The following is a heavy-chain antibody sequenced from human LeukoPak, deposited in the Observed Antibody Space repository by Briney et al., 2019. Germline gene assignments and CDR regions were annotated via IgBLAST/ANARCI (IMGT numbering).Heavy chain of an antibody. V-gene: IGHV4-34*01. D-gene: IGHD3-22*01. J-gene: IGHJ3*02. CDR1: GGSFSGYY. CDR2: INHSGST. Sequence: SETLSLTCAVYGGSFSGYYWSWIRQPPGKGLEWIGEINHSGSTNYNPSLKSRVTISVDTSKNQFSLKLSSVTAADTAVYYCARGGTGSSATNYYDSSGDAFDIWGQGTMVTVSS. CDR3: ARGGTGSSATNYYDSSGDAFDI.